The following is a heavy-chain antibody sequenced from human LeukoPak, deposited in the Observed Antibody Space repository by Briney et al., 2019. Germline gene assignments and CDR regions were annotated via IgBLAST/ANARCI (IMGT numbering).Heavy chain of an antibody. CDR3: ARLVGLSTTASY. V-gene: IGHV1-2*02. CDR2: INPTSGGT. J-gene: IGHJ4*02. CDR1: GYTFIGYY. Sequence: ASVKVSCKASGYTFIGYYLHWVRQAPGQGLEWMGWINPTSGGTNYAQKFRDRVTMTRDTSINTAYMELSRLTPDDTAVYYCARLVGLSTTASYWGQGTLVIVSS. D-gene: IGHD5/OR15-5a*01.